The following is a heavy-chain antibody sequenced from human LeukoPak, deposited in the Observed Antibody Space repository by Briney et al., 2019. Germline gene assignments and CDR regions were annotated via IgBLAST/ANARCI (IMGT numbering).Heavy chain of an antibody. CDR2: INPDGSFT. CDR3: TTDPMVRGVITLGV. J-gene: IGHJ4*02. D-gene: IGHD3-10*01. Sequence: PGGSLRLSCAASGFTFSDYWMHWVRQVPGKGLVWVSRINPDGSFTNHADSVKGRFTISRDNAENTLYLQMNSLRAEDTAVYYCTTDPMVRGVITLGVWGQGTLVTVSS. V-gene: IGHV3-74*01. CDR1: GFTFSDYW.